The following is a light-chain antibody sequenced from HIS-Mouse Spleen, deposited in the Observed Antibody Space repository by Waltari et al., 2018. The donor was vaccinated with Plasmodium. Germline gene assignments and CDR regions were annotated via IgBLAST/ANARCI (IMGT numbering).Light chain of an antibody. CDR1: SSDGGSYTL. CDR3: CSDAGSSTNWV. Sequence: QSALPQPASVSGSPGQSITISCTGTSSDGGSYTLVSWYQQHPGNAPKLIVYEGSKRPSGVSKRVSGSKSGNTASLTISGIQAEDEADYYGCSDAGSSTNWVFGGGTKLTVL. CDR2: EGS. V-gene: IGLV2-23*01. J-gene: IGLJ3*02.